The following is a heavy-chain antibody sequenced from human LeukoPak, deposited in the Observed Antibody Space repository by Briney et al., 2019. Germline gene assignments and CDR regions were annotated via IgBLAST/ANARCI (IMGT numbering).Heavy chain of an antibody. CDR2: IWYDGSNE. J-gene: IGHJ4*02. D-gene: IGHD3-22*01. CDR1: GFTFNNYA. Sequence: GGSLRLSCAAFGFTFNNYAMHWVRQAPGKGLRWVAVIWYDGSNEYYADSVKGRFTISRDNSKNTPYLQMNSLRAEDAAVYYCAKPEYYDSSGSYFDYWGQGSLVTVSS. V-gene: IGHV3-33*03. CDR3: AKPEYYDSSGSYFDY.